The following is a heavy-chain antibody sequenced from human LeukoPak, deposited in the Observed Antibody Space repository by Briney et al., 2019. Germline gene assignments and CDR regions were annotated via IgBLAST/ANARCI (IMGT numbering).Heavy chain of an antibody. Sequence: SETLSLTCTVSGGSISTYYWSWIRQLPGKGLEWIGYIYYSGSTKYNPALESRVTISVDTSQNQFSLKLNSVIAADTAVYYCARRRDFFDYWGQGTLVTVSS. D-gene: IGHD3-3*01. CDR1: GGSISTYY. CDR3: ARRRDFFDY. J-gene: IGHJ4*02. CDR2: IYYSGST. V-gene: IGHV4-59*01.